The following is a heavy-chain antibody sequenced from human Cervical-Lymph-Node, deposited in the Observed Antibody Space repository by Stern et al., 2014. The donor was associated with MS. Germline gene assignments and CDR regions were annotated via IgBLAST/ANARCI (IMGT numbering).Heavy chain of an antibody. D-gene: IGHD3-3*01. Sequence: DQLVESGAELKKPGASVKVSCKASGYPFSSHAMNWVRQAPGQGLEWMGWIDTNTGLPQYAQDLPGRVDFSLDTSLNNTYRQISTLKAEDTAVYSCARLSHTSIMGVVPDAFDIWGQGTMVTVSS. V-gene: IGHV7-4-1*02. CDR3: ARLSHTSIMGVVPDAFDI. CDR1: GYPFSSHA. J-gene: IGHJ3*02. CDR2: IDTNTGLP.